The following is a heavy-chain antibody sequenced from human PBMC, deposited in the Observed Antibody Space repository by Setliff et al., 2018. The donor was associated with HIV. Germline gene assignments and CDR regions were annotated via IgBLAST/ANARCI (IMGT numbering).Heavy chain of an antibody. Sequence: GASVKVSCKASGYTFTSDDINWVRQATGQGLEWMGWMNPNSANTGYAQRFQGRVAMTRNTSISTVYMELSRLRSGDTAVYYCASHAMTVDTGLFHYWGQGTLVTVSS. D-gene: IGHD3-9*01. J-gene: IGHJ4*02. CDR3: ASHAMTVDTGLFHY. V-gene: IGHV1-8*02. CDR1: GYTFTSDD. CDR2: MNPNSANT.